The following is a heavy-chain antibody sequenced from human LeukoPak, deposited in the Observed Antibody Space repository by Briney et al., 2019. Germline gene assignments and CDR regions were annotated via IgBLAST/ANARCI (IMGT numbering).Heavy chain of an antibody. CDR3: ARALGYCSGGSCYSFDY. CDR1: GLTFSDYW. CDR2: IKPDGSEK. Sequence: GGSLRLSCAVTGLTFSDYWMTWVRQAPGKGLEWVATIKPDGSEKYYVDSVKGRFTISRDNAKNSLYLQMNSLRAEDTAVYYCARALGYCSGGSCYSFDYWGQGTLVTVSS. V-gene: IGHV3-7*01. D-gene: IGHD2-15*01. J-gene: IGHJ4*02.